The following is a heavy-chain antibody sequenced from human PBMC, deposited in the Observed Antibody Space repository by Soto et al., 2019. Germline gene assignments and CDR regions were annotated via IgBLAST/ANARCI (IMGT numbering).Heavy chain of an antibody. CDR1: GGSSTSNNW. Sequence: SETLSLTCAVSGGSSTSNNWLTWVRQPPGQGLEWIGEIYRTGSTNYNPSLKSRVTISLDKSENQFSLKVTSLTAADTAVYYCASRDPGTSVDYWGQGTLVTVSS. V-gene: IGHV4-4*02. J-gene: IGHJ4*02. D-gene: IGHD1-7*01. CDR2: IYRTGST. CDR3: ASRDPGTSVDY.